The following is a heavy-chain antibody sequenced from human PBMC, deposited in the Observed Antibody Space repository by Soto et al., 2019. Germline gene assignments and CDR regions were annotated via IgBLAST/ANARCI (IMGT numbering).Heavy chain of an antibody. CDR2: ISGSGSDT. J-gene: IGHJ4*02. V-gene: IGHV3-23*01. D-gene: IGHD3-22*01. CDR1: GFTFSSYG. CDR3: AKVGEGLTTEVVIRNFDD. Sequence: GGSLRLSCAASGFTFSSYGMTWFRQAPGKGLEWVSGISGSGSDTFYADAVKGRFAISRDNSKNTLYLQMNSLRGEDTAVYYCAKVGEGLTTEVVIRNFDDWGQGTRVTVAS.